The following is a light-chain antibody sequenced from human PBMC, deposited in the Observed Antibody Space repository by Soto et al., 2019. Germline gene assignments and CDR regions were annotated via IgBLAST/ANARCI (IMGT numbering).Light chain of an antibody. CDR3: ATGDSCLRTVI. V-gene: IGLV1-51*01. J-gene: IGLJ2*01. Sequence: QSVLTQPPSVSAATGQKVTISCSGSSSNIGNNYVSWYQHLPGTAPKLLIYDNNKRPSGIPDRFSGSKSGTSATLGITGLQTGDEAEYYCATGDSCLRTVIFGGGTKLTVL. CDR2: DNN. CDR1: SSNIGNNY.